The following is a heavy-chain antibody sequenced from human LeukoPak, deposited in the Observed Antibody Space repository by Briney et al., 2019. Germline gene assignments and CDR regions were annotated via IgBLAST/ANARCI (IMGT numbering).Heavy chain of an antibody. CDR3: AKGDDSSGYYFNYFDL. Sequence: QPGRSLRLSSAASGFTLRTYAMHWVRQAPRKGLEWVATVSYDGSLKYYADSVKGRFTISRDNSKNTLYLQMNSLRAEDTAVYYCAKGDDSSGYYFNYFDLWGQGTLVTVSS. V-gene: IGHV3-30*18. D-gene: IGHD3-22*01. CDR2: VSYDGSLK. CDR1: GFTLRTYA. J-gene: IGHJ4*02.